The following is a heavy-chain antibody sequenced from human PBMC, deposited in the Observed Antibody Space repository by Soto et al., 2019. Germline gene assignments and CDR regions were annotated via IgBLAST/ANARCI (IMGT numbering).Heavy chain of an antibody. CDR3: ARMSVIREYYYGMDV. J-gene: IGHJ6*02. CDR1: GGSFSGYY. V-gene: IGHV4-34*01. Sequence: ETLSLTCAVYGGSFSGYYWSWIRQPPGKGLEWIGEINHSGSTNYNPSLKSRVTISVDTSKNQFSLKLSSVTAADTAVYYCARMSVIREYYYGMDVWCQGTMVTVSS. D-gene: IGHD4-4*01. CDR2: INHSGST.